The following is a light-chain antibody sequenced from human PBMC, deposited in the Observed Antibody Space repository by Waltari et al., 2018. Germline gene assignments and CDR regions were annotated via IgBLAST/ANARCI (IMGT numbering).Light chain of an antibody. Sequence: DIQMTQSPSSLSASVGDRVTITCQASQAISKSLSWYHQKPGKGPKPLIFDASTLETGVPTRFSGSGSGTDFTFTIISLQPEDTATYYCQQYDNLLTFGGGTKV. V-gene: IGKV1-33*01. CDR2: DAS. CDR3: QQYDNLLT. CDR1: QAISKS. J-gene: IGKJ4*01.